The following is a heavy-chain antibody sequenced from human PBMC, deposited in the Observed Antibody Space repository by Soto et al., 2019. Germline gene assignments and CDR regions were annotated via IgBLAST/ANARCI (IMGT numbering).Heavy chain of an antibody. V-gene: IGHV3-21*01. J-gene: IGHJ5*02. CDR1: GFTFSSYG. CDR2: ISSRSSYI. D-gene: IGHD2-2*01. Sequence: EEQLLESGGGLVQPGGSLRLSCAASGFTFSSYGMSWVRQAPGKGLEWVSVISSRSSYIYYADSVKGRFTISRDNAKNSLYLQMNSLRAEDTAVYYWARAPPRGYCSSTSCYAWIDPWGQGTLVTVSS. CDR3: ARAPPRGYCSSTSCYAWIDP.